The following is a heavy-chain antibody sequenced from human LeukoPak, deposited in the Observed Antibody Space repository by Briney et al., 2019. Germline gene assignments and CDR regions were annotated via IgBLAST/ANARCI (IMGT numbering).Heavy chain of an antibody. CDR2: ISSSGSTI. Sequence: PGGSLRLSCAASGFTFSSYEMNWVRQAPGKGLEWVSYISSSGSTIYYADSVKGRFTISRDNAKNSLYLQMNRLRAEDTAVYYCARGSRYGYYDILTGYMWGQGTLVTVSS. CDR3: ARGSRYGYYDILTGYM. D-gene: IGHD3-9*01. J-gene: IGHJ4*02. V-gene: IGHV3-48*03. CDR1: GFTFSSYE.